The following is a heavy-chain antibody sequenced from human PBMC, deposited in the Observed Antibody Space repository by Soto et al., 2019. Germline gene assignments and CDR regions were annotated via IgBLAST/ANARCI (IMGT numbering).Heavy chain of an antibody. CDR3: ARRSGLSDYYDYSYYYYMDV. Sequence: PSETLSLTCTVSGVSISSYYWSWIRQPPGKGLEWIGYIYYSGSTNYNPSLKSRVTISVDTSKNQFSLKLSSVTAADTAVYYCARRSGLSDYYDYSYYYYMDVWGKGTTVTVSS. CDR2: IYYSGST. V-gene: IGHV4-59*08. D-gene: IGHD3-3*01. CDR1: GVSISSYY. J-gene: IGHJ6*03.